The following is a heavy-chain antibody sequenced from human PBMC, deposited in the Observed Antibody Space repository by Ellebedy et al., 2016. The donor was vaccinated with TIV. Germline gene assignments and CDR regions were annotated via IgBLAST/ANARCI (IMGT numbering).Heavy chain of an antibody. CDR3: AGRVAGKASFDY. D-gene: IGHD6-19*01. V-gene: IGHV3-11*06. CDR2: ITSSSNT. J-gene: IGHJ4*02. Sequence: GESLKISCAASGFKFSDYQMSWIRQAPGKGLEWVSYITSSSNTNYADSVKGRFTISRDNAKNSLYLQMNSLRVEDTAVYYCAGRVAGKASFDYWGQGTLVTVSS. CDR1: GFKFSDYQ.